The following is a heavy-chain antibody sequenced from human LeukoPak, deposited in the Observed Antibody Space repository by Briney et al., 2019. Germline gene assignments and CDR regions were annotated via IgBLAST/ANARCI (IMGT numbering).Heavy chain of an antibody. Sequence: SVTVSCTASGFTFTSSAVQWVRQARGRRLEWIGWIVVGSGNTNYAQKFQERVTITRDMSTSTAYMELSSLRSEDTAVYYCAADRRDCSSTSCYEVDYYYYGMDVWGQGTTVTVSS. CDR1: GFTFTSSA. CDR3: AADRRDCSSTSCYEVDYYYYGMDV. J-gene: IGHJ6*02. V-gene: IGHV1-58*01. D-gene: IGHD2-2*01. CDR2: IVVGSGNT.